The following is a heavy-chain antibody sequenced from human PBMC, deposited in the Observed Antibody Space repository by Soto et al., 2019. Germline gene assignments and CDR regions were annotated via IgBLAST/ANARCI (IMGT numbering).Heavy chain of an antibody. Sequence: QVRLVESGGGVVQPGESLRLSCAASGFPFSIYGMHWVRQAPGKGLEWVAVMSYDGSNKYYADSVKGRFTISRDNSKNTLYLQMSSLRPEDTAVFYCAASAHGSGGSSFDYWGQGTLVTVSS. CDR1: GFPFSIYG. V-gene: IGHV3-30*03. D-gene: IGHD2-15*01. CDR2: MSYDGSNK. J-gene: IGHJ4*02. CDR3: AASAHGSGGSSFDY.